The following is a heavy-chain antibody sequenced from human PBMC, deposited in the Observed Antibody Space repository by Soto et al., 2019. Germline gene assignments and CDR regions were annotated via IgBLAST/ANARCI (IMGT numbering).Heavy chain of an antibody. CDR2: TNWNSGNI. Sequence: EVQVAESGGGSVQPGRSLSLSCEASGFSFDEYAMHWVRQVPGKVLEWGSSTNWNSGNIGYADSVRGRLTISRDNAKNTLYLQMNSLRPEDTAVDYCAKGTKYCSSGVCSVFDYWGQGTLVTVSS. V-gene: IGHV3-9*01. D-gene: IGHD2-8*01. CDR3: AKGTKYCSSGVCSVFDY. CDR1: GFSFDEYA. J-gene: IGHJ4*02.